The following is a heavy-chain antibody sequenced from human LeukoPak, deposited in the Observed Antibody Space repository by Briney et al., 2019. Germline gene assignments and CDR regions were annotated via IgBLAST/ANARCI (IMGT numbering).Heavy chain of an antibody. CDR3: ARDERLLSFLK. J-gene: IGHJ4*02. Sequence: GGSLRLSCAASGFTFSSYAMSWVRQAPGKGLEWVSAITGSGGSTYYADSVKGRFTISRDNSKNTLYLQMNSLRAEDTAIYYCARDERLLSFLKWGQGTLVTVSS. CDR2: ITGSGGST. V-gene: IGHV3-23*01. D-gene: IGHD3-3*01. CDR1: GFTFSSYA.